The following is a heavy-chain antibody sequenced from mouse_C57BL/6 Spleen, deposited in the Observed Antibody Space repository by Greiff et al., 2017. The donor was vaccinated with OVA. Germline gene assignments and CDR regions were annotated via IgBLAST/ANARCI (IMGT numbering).Heavy chain of an antibody. Sequence: QVQLQQPGAELVKPGASVKMSCKASDYTFTSYWITWVKQRPGQGLEWIGDIYPGSGSTNYNEKFKSKATLTVDTSSSTAYMQLSSLTSEDSAVYYCARPSYYDYDEDYAMDYWGQGTSVTVSS. J-gene: IGHJ4*01. D-gene: IGHD2-4*01. V-gene: IGHV1-55*01. CDR2: IYPGSGST. CDR1: DYTFTSYW. CDR3: ARPSYYDYDEDYAMDY.